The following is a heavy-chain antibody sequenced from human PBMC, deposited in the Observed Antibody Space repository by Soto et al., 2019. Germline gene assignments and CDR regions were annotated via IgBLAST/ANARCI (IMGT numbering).Heavy chain of an antibody. J-gene: IGHJ2*01. CDR2: ISGRGGST. Sequence: EEQLLESGGGVVQRGGSLRLSCAAPGFIFSNYAMTSVRQAPGKGLEWVSLISGRGGSTYYADSVKGRPPMSRDNSTNTLYLQLNSLRHEYTAKYHCARRGGGAVVWYYDPWGSGNLGTFLS. CDR3: ARRGGGAVVWYYDP. V-gene: IGHV3-23*01. CDR1: GFIFSNYA. D-gene: IGHD2-21*01.